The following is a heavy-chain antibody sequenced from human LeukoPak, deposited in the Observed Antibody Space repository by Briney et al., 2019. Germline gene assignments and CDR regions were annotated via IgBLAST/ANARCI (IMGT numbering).Heavy chain of an antibody. CDR1: GGSFSGYY. J-gene: IGHJ4*02. CDR2: INHSGST. CDR3: ASRRKQQLVDFDY. D-gene: IGHD6-13*01. Sequence: SETLSLTCAVYGGSFSGYYWSWIRQPPGKGLEWIGEINHSGSTNYNPSLKSRVTISVDTSKNQFSLKLSSVTAADTAVCYCASRRKQQLVDFDYWGQGTLVTVSS. V-gene: IGHV4-34*01.